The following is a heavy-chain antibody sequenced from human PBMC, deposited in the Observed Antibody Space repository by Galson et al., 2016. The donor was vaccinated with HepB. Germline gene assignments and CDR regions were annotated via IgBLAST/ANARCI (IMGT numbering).Heavy chain of an antibody. CDR2: MNPKSGNT. CDR3: ARGGTLPKTNLYGMDV. J-gene: IGHJ6*02. D-gene: IGHD2-8*01. Sequence: SVKVSCKASGYTFSNYDINWVRQAPGQGPEWMAWMNPKSGNTGYAQSFKARVTMTRDTSIGTAYMELYSLTSEDTAVYFCARGGTLPKTNLYGMDVWGQGTTVTVTS. V-gene: IGHV1-8*01. CDR1: GYTFSNYD.